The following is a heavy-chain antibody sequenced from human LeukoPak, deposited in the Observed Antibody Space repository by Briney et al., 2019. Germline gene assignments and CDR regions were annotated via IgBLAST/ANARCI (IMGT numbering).Heavy chain of an antibody. CDR1: GFTFSNYG. Sequence: GGSLRLSCATSGFTFSNYGMHWVRQTPGKGLEWVAFIRYDGSNKSYADSVKGRFTISRDNPKNTVYLQMNSLRAEDTAVYYCAKAWLRLWPHFDYWGQGTLVTVSS. V-gene: IGHV3-30*02. D-gene: IGHD5-12*01. J-gene: IGHJ4*02. CDR2: IRYDGSNK. CDR3: AKAWLRLWPHFDY.